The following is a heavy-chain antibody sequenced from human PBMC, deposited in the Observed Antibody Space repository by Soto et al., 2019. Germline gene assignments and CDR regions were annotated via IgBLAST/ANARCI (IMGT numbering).Heavy chain of an antibody. CDR1: GFTFSSYG. J-gene: IGHJ3*02. D-gene: IGHD3-10*01. CDR3: ARGELPWFGELLDKDDAFDI. V-gene: IGHV3-33*01. CDR2: IWYDGSNK. Sequence: GGFLRLSCAASGFTFSSYGMNWVRQAPGKGLEWVAVIWYDGSNKYYADSVKGRFTISRDNSKNTLYLQMNSLRAEDTAVYYCARGELPWFGELLDKDDAFDIWGQGTMVTVSS.